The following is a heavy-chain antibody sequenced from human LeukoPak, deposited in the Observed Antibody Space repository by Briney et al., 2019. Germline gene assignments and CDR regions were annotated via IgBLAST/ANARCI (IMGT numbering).Heavy chain of an antibody. Sequence: SETLSLTCTVSGGFISTHYWSWIRQPPGKGLEWIGYLYYNGDKNFNPSLKSRATISMDTSKNQFSLKLTSVTAADTAVYYCTRGLPFSGYDYQKLPDSWGQGSMVTVSS. CDR3: TRGLPFSGYDYQKLPDS. D-gene: IGHD5-12*01. CDR1: GGFISTHY. J-gene: IGHJ4*02. V-gene: IGHV4-59*11. CDR2: LYYNGDK.